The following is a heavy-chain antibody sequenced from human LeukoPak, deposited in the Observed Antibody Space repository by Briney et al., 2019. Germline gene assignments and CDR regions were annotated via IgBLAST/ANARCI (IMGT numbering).Heavy chain of an antibody. J-gene: IGHJ5*02. V-gene: IGHV1-2*02. CDR3: ARGLPTSAMMNLIAGPNWFDP. CDR1: GYTFTGYY. CDR2: INPNSGGT. Sequence: GASVTVSRKASGYTFTGYYMHWVRQAPGQGLEWMGWINPNSGGTNYAQKYQGRVTMTRDTSISTAYMELSRLRSDDTAVYYCARGLPTSAMMNLIAGPNWFDPWGQGTLVTVSS. D-gene: IGHD2-2*01.